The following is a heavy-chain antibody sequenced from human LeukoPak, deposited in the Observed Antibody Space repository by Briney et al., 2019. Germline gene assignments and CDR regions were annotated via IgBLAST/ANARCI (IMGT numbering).Heavy chain of an antibody. J-gene: IGHJ4*02. D-gene: IGHD2-2*01. CDR2: IIPILGIA. CDR1: GGTFSSYA. V-gene: IGHV1-69*04. CDR3: AKTIVVVPAGVPNLMFDY. Sequence: GASVKVSCKASGGTFSSYAISWVRQAPGQGLEWMGRIIPILGIANYAQKFQGRVTITADKSTSTAYMELSSLRSEDTAVYYCAKTIVVVPAGVPNLMFDYWGQGTLVTVSS.